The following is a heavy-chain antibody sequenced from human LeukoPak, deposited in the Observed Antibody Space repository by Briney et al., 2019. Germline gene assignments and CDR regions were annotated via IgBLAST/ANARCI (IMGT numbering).Heavy chain of an antibody. V-gene: IGHV4-61*02. CDR2: IYTSGST. CDR1: GGSISSGSYY. D-gene: IGHD5-18*01. J-gene: IGHJ4*02. CDR3: ARDAGYSYGYSFYYFDY. Sequence: SETLSLTCTASGGSISSGSYYWSWIRQPAGKGLEWIGRIYTSGSTNYNPSLKSRVTISVDTSKNQFSLRLSSVTAADTALYYCARDAGYSYGYSFYYFDYWGQGTLVTGSS.